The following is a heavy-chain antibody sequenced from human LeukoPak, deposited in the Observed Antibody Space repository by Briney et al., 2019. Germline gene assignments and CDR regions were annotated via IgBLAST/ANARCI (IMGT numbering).Heavy chain of an antibody. J-gene: IGHJ5*02. CDR3: ARVDPLKMVKSP. CDR1: GGSFSSYY. CDR2: VYTTGST. D-gene: IGHD5-18*01. V-gene: IGHV4-4*07. Sequence: SETLSLTCTVSGGSFSSYYWSWIRQPAGKGLEWVGRVYTTGSTNYNPSLKSRVSMSVDTSKNQFSLSLTSVTVADTAVYYCARVDPLKMVKSPWGQGILVTVSS.